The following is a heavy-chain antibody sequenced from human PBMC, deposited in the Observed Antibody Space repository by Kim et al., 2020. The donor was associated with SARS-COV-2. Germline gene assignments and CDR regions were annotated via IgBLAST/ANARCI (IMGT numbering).Heavy chain of an antibody. CDR3: ARMYDSLSGHFFDY. CDR2: IYYSGST. CDR1: GGSISSYY. V-gene: IGHV4-59*01. Sequence: SETLSLTCTVSGGSISSYYWSWIRQPPGKGLEWIGYIYYSGSTNYNPSLKSRVTISVDTSKNQFSLKLSSVTAADTAVYYCARMYDSLSGHFFDYWGQGT. J-gene: IGHJ4*02. D-gene: IGHD3-9*01.